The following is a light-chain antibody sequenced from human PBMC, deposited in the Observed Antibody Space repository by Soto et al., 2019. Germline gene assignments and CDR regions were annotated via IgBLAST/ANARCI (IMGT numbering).Light chain of an antibody. CDR2: YDS. V-gene: IGLV3-21*01. CDR3: QVWDISSGHVV. J-gene: IGLJ3*02. CDR1: NIGSKS. Sequence: SSELTQPPSVSVAPGKTASVACGGSNIGSKSVHWYQKKSGQAPVLVMYYDSDRPSGIPERFSGSNSGNSATLTISRVEPGDEADYYCQVWDISSGHVVFGGGTKLTVL.